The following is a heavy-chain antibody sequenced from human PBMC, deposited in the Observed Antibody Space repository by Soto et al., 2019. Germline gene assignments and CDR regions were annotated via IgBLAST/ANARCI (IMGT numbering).Heavy chain of an antibody. V-gene: IGHV1-46*01. CDR3: ARGGHVVVVTAALDY. Sequence: QVQLMQSGAEVKKPGASVKVSCKASGDTFTEYYIHWVRQAPGQGLEWMGTVNPSGGHTTYAQHFLGRVTVTRDTSTSTLYMERTSLTSEDTAVYYCARGGHVVVVTAALDYWGQGTLVTVSS. CDR1: GDTFTEYY. D-gene: IGHD2-21*02. CDR2: VNPSGGHT. J-gene: IGHJ4*02.